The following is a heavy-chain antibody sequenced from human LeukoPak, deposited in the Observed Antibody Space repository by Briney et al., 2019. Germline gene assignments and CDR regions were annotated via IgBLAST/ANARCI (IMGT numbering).Heavy chain of an antibody. V-gene: IGHV4-34*01. CDR1: GDSFSDYF. CDR3: ARGRRSNYVPWGLHYYYMDV. CDR2: INHSGST. J-gene: IGHJ6*03. Sequence: KPSETLSLTCAVYGDSFSDYFWTWIRQPPGKGLEWIGEINHSGSTNYNPSLKSRVTISVDTSKNQFSLKLSSVTAADTAVYYCARGRRSNYVPWGLHYYYMDVWGKGTTVTVSS. D-gene: IGHD4-11*01.